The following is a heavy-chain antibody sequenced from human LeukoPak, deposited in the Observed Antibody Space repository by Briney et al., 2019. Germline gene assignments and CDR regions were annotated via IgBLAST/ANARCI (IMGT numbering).Heavy chain of an antibody. D-gene: IGHD3-10*01. CDR3: ARDQYGSGSYFDY. Sequence: PGRSLRLSCAASGFTFSSYAMHWVRQAPSKGLEWVAVISYDGSNKYYADSVKGRFTISRDNSKNTLYLQMNSLRAEDTAVYYCARDQYGSGSYFDYWGQGTLVTVSS. J-gene: IGHJ4*02. V-gene: IGHV3-30*04. CDR2: ISYDGSNK. CDR1: GFTFSSYA.